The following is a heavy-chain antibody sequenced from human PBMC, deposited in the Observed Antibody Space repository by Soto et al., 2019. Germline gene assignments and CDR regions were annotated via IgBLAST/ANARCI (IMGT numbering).Heavy chain of an antibody. J-gene: IGHJ4*02. CDR3: ANPIPKAGTTFGF. CDR2: ISGSGDDT. Sequence: QLLESGGGFVQPGGSLRLSCVASGFTFSNFAMAWVRQAPGEGLEWVSAISGSGDDTFYADSMKGRFTISRDNSKDPLYLQINSLRAEDTAVYYCANPIPKAGTTFGFWGQGTLVTVS. V-gene: IGHV3-23*01. D-gene: IGHD1-1*01. CDR1: GFTFSNFA.